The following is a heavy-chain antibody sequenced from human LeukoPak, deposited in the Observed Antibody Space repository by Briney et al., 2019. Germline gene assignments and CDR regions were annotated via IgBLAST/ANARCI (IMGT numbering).Heavy chain of an antibody. CDR3: ARMIAARPDFDY. CDR2: INAGNGNT. CDR1: GYTFTSYA. V-gene: IGHV1-3*01. D-gene: IGHD6-6*01. J-gene: IGHJ4*02. Sequence: ASVKVSCKASGYTFTSYAMHWVRQAPGQRLEWMGWINAGNGNTKYSQKFQGRVTITWDTSASTAYMELSSLRSEDTAVYYCARMIAARPDFDYWGQGTLVTVSS.